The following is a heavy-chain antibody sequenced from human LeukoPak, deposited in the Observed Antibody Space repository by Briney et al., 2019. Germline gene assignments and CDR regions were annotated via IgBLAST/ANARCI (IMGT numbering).Heavy chain of an antibody. CDR3: ARGVFPSPYYGMDV. V-gene: IGHV3-7*01. CDR1: GFTFSSYW. Sequence: GGSLRLSCAASGFTFSSYWMSWVRQAPGKGLEWVANIKQDGSEKYYVDSVKGRFTISRDNAKNSLYLQMNSLRAEDTAVYYCARGVFPSPYYGMDVWGQGTTVTVSS. J-gene: IGHJ6*02. CDR2: IKQDGSEK.